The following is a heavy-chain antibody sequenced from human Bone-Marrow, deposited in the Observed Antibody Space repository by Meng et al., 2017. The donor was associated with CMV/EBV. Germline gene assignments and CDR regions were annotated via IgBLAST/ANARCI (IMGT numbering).Heavy chain of an antibody. J-gene: IGHJ4*02. Sequence: SPNCAVYGGSFRGYYWSWIRQPPGKGLEWIGEINHSGSTNYNPSLKSRVTISVDTSKNQFSLKLSSVTAADTAVYYCAREEDLRLDYWGQGTLVTVSS. CDR2: INHSGST. CDR1: GGSFRGYY. D-gene: IGHD2-15*01. CDR3: AREEDLRLDY. V-gene: IGHV4-34*01.